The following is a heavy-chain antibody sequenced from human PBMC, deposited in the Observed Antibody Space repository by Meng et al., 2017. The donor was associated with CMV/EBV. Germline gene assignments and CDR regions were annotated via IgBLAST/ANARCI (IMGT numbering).Heavy chain of an antibody. CDR1: GFTVSSNY. Sequence: GESRKISCAASGFTVSSNYMSWVRQAPGKGREWVSVIYSGGSTYYADSVKGRFTISRDNSKNTLYLQMNSLRAEDTAVYYCASGGVVVPDYWGQGTLVTVSS. CDR2: IYSGGST. V-gene: IGHV3-53*01. J-gene: IGHJ4*02. CDR3: ASGGVVVPDY. D-gene: IGHD2-2*01.